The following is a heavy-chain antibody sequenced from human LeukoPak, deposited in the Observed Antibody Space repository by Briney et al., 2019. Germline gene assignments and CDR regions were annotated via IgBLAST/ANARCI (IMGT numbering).Heavy chain of an antibody. CDR3: TTDRGVAASVFDY. CDR1: GFTFSDAW. J-gene: IGHJ4*02. V-gene: IGHV3-15*05. CDR2: IKTKADGGTT. D-gene: IGHD2-15*01. Sequence: GGSLRLSCAASGFTFSDAWMSWVRQAPGKGLEWVGRIKTKADGGTTDYVASVKDRFTISRHDSINMLYLQMNSLKTEDTAVYYCTTDRGVAASVFDYWGQGTLVTVSS.